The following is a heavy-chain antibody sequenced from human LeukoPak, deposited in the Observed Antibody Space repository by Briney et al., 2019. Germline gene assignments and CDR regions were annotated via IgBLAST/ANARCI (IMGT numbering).Heavy chain of an antibody. V-gene: IGHV3-30*02. J-gene: IGHJ4*02. Sequence: PGGSLRLSCAASGFTFSSYGMHWVRQAPGKGLEWVAFIRYDGSNKYYADSVKGRFTISRDNSKNTLYPQMNSLRAEDTAVYYCAKTGRLDYYGSGSYAKDYWGQGTLVTVSS. CDR3: AKTGRLDYYGSGSYAKDY. D-gene: IGHD3-10*01. CDR2: IRYDGSNK. CDR1: GFTFSSYG.